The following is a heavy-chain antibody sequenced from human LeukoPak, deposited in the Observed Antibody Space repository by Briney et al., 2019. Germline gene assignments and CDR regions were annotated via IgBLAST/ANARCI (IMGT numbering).Heavy chain of an antibody. D-gene: IGHD2-15*01. Sequence: PSETLSLTCTVSGGSSSSNYYWSWIRQPPGKGLEWIGYIYYSGSTNYNPSLKSRVTISVDTSKNQFSLKLSSVAAADTAVYYCARDSGGYADYWGQGTLVTVSS. V-gene: IGHV4-61*01. J-gene: IGHJ4*02. CDR1: GGSSSSNYY. CDR3: ARDSGGYADY. CDR2: IYYSGST.